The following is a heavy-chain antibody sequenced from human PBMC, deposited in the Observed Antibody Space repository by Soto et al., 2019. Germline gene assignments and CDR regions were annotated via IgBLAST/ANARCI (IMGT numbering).Heavy chain of an antibody. CDR2: IYYSGST. V-gene: IGHV4-39*01. Sequence: SETLSLTCTVSGGSISSSSYYWGWIRQPPGKGLEWIGSIYYSGSTYYNPSLKSRVAISVDTSKDQFSLKLSSVTAADTAVYYCARHVFTTVVRGFLITFEYYSGMDVWGQGTTVTVSS. J-gene: IGHJ6*02. D-gene: IGHD3-10*01. CDR1: GGSISSSSYY. CDR3: ARHVFTTVVRGFLITFEYYSGMDV.